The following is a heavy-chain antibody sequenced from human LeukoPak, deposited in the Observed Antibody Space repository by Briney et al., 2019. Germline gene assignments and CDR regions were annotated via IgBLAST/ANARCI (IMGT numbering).Heavy chain of an antibody. CDR2: ISSDGSRN. CDR3: AKERRFGRDTYNHFDY. J-gene: IGHJ4*02. D-gene: IGHD5-24*01. V-gene: IGHV3-30*18. CDR1: GFNFSSYA. Sequence: GTSLRLSCAASGFNFSSYAMHWVRRAPGKGREWVAVISSDGSRNYYTDSLRGRFTISRDNSKNTLYLQMNSLRAEDTAIYYCAKERRFGRDTYNHFDYWGQGTLVTVSS.